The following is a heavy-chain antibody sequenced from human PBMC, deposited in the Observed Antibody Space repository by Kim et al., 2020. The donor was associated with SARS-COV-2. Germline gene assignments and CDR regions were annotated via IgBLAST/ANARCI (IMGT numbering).Heavy chain of an antibody. V-gene: IGHV3-23*01. D-gene: IGHD5-12*01. Sequence: YADSVKGRFTISRDKSKNTLYLQMNSMRAEDTAVYHCAKSGGVATGGFDYWGQGTLVTVSS. J-gene: IGHJ4*02. CDR3: AKSGGVATGGFDY.